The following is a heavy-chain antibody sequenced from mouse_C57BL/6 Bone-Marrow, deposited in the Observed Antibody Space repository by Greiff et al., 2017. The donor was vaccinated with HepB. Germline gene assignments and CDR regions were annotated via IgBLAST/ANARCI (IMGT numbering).Heavy chain of an antibody. CDR3: ARPWEGFYWYFDV. Sequence: ASGIDFSRYWMSWVRRAPGKGLEWIGEINPDSSTINYAPSLKDKFIISRDNAKNTLYLQMSKVRSEDTALYYCARPWEGFYWYFDVWGTGTTVTVSS. CDR2: INPDSSTI. J-gene: IGHJ1*03. CDR1: GIDFSRYW. V-gene: IGHV4-1*01. D-gene: IGHD4-1*01.